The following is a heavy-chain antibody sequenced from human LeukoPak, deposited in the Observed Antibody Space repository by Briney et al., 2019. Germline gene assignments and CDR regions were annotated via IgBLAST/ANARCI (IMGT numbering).Heavy chain of an antibody. CDR2: MSSNGGST. CDR1: GFTFSSYA. V-gene: IGHV3-64*01. Sequence: GGSLRLSCAASGFTFSSYAMHWVRQAPGKGLEYVSAMSSNGGSTYYANSVKGRFTISRDNSKNTLFLQMGSLRGEDMAVYYCGRFTSPRGMDVWGQGTTVTVSS. J-gene: IGHJ6*02. CDR3: GRFTSPRGMDV.